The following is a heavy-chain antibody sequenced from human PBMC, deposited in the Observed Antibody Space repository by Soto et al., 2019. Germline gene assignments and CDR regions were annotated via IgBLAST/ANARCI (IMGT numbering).Heavy chain of an antibody. CDR1: GGTFSSYA. CDR2: IIPIFGTA. V-gene: IGHV1-69*13. Sequence: SVKVSCKASGGTFSSYAISWVRQAPGQGLEWMGGIIPIFGTANYAQKFQGRVTITADESTSTAYMELSSLRSEDTAVYYCARDQNVLRYFDWLLLTDAFDIWGQGTMVTVSS. D-gene: IGHD3-9*01. CDR3: ARDQNVLRYFDWLLLTDAFDI. J-gene: IGHJ3*02.